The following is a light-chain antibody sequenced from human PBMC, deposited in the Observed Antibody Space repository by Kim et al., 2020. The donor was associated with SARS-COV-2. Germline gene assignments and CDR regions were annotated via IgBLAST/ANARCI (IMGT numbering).Light chain of an antibody. CDR3: QQYNSYSVT. Sequence: ASVGDRVTITCRASQSISSWLAWYQQKPGKAPKLLIYDASSLESGVPSRFSGSGSGTEFTLTISGLQPDDFATYYCQQYNSYSVTFGQGTKVDIK. J-gene: IGKJ1*01. CDR1: QSISSW. CDR2: DAS. V-gene: IGKV1-5*01.